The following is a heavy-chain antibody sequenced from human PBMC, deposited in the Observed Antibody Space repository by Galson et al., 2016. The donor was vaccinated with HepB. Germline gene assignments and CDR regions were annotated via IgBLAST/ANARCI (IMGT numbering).Heavy chain of an antibody. CDR3: ARGNEYSSPFYYYYAMDV. J-gene: IGHJ6*02. CDR2: IYFTGGT. D-gene: IGHD6-6*01. V-gene: IGHV4-59*01. CDR1: GGSISGYY. Sequence: SETLSLTCSVSGGSISGYYWSWIRQPPGKGLEWIGNIYFTGGTNYNPSLKSRVTISLDTSRNQFSLKLTSVTAADSALYYCARGNEYSSPFYYYYAMDVWGQGTTVTVSS.